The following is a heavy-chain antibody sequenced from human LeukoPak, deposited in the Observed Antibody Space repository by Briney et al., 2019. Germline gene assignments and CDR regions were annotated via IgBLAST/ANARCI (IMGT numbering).Heavy chain of an antibody. D-gene: IGHD4-23*01. CDR3: ARAGDYGGYFQH. CDR1: GFTVSSNY. V-gene: IGHV3-53*01. CDR2: IYSGGST. Sequence: PGGSLSLSCAASGFTVSSNYMSWVRQAPGKGLEGVSVIYSGGSTYYADSVKGRFTISRDNSKNTLYLQMNSLRAEDTAVYYCARAGDYGGYFQHWGQGTLVTVSS. J-gene: IGHJ1*01.